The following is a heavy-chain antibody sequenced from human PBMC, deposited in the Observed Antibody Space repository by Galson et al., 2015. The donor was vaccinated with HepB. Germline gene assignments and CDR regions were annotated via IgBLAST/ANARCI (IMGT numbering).Heavy chain of an antibody. D-gene: IGHD2-2*01. V-gene: IGHV1-18*01. CDR3: VTAIVVVPAAMPNSDAFDI. CDR2: ISAYNGNT. J-gene: IGHJ3*02. Sequence: SVKVSCKASGGTFTSYGISWVRQAPGQGLEWMGWISAYNGNTNYAQKLQGRVTMTTDTSTSTAYMELRSLRSDDTAVYYCVTAIVVVPAAMPNSDAFDIWGQGTMVTVSS. CDR1: GGTFTSYG.